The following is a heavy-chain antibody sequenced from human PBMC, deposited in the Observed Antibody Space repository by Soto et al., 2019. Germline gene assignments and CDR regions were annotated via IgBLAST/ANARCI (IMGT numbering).Heavy chain of an antibody. CDR2: IRGSGGST. Sequence: EVQLLESGGGLVQPGGSLRLSCAASGFTFSSYAMSWVRQAPGKGLEWVSAIRGSGGSTYYADSVEGRFTISRDNSKNTLYLQMNSLRAEDTAVYYCAKARPLGYCSSTSCWYYFDYWGQGTLVTVSS. CDR3: AKARPLGYCSSTSCWYYFDY. V-gene: IGHV3-23*01. D-gene: IGHD2-2*01. CDR1: GFTFSSYA. J-gene: IGHJ4*02.